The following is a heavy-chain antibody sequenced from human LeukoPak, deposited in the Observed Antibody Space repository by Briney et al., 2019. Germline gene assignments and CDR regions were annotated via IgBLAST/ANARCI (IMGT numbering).Heavy chain of an antibody. CDR2: VGPHTGDT. CDR3: ARGSRFHPQNWFDP. J-gene: IGHJ5*02. V-gene: IGHV1-2*02. CDR1: GYTFIDYY. D-gene: IGHD3-10*01. Sequence: ASVKVSCKASGYTFIDYYIHWVRQAPGQGLEWMGWVGPHTGDTYYAQTFQGRLTRTSAASISTVYMELTSLTYDDTAVYYCARGSRFHPQNWFDPWGQGTLISVSS.